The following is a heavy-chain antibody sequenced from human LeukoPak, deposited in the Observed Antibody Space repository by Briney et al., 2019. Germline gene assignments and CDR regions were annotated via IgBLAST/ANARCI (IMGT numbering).Heavy chain of an antibody. CDR2: ISESGDTI. CDR3: ARAWGSADY. Sequence: GGSLRLSCAASGFTFSSYSMSWIRQAPGKGLEWVSYISESGDTIYYADSVKGRFTISRDSAKNSLYLLMNSLRAEDTAVYYCARAWGSADYWGQGTLVTVSS. CDR1: GFTFSSYS. J-gene: IGHJ4*02. V-gene: IGHV3-48*04. D-gene: IGHD7-27*01.